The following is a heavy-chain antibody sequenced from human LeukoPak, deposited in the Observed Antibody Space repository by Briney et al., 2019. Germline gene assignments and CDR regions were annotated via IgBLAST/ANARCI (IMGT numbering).Heavy chain of an antibody. J-gene: IGHJ3*02. D-gene: IGHD5-24*01. CDR2: ISSSSSYI. CDR1: GFTFSSYS. V-gene: IGHV3-21*04. CDR3: AKSATITTGAFDI. Sequence: GGSLRLSCAASGFTFSSYSMNWVRQAPGKGLEWVSSISSSSSYIYYADSVKGRFTISRDNAKNSLYLQMNSLRAEDMALYYCAKSATITTGAFDIWGQGTMVTVSS.